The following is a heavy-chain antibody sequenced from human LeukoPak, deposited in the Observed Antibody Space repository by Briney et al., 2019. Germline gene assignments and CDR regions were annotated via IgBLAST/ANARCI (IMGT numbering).Heavy chain of an antibody. CDR1: GDSVSTNSAA. CDR2: TCYRSKWYN. V-gene: IGHV6-1*01. D-gene: IGHD5-12*01. CDR3: ARGGGGYGNLYGLDV. J-gene: IGHJ6*02. Sequence: SQTLSLTCAISGDSVSTNSAAWNWIRQTPSRGLEWLGRTCYRSKWYNDYAVSVKSRISINPDTSRNQFSLQLNSVTPEDTAVYYCARGGGGYGNLYGLDVWGQGTTVTVSS.